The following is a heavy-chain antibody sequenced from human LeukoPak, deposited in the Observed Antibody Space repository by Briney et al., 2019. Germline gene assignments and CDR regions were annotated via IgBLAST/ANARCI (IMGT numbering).Heavy chain of an antibody. CDR1: GYSISSGYY. CDR2: IYHSGST. V-gene: IGHV4-38-2*02. D-gene: IGHD3-22*01. CDR3: ARDGVVAINWFDP. J-gene: IGHJ5*02. Sequence: PSETLSLTCTVSGYSISSGYYWGWIRQPPGKGLEWIGSIYHSGSTYYNPSLKSRVTISVDTSKNQFSLKLSSVTAADTAVYYCARDGVVAINWFDPWGQGTLVIVSS.